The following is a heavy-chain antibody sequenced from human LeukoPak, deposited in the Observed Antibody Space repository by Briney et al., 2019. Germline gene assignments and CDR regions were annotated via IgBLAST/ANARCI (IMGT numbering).Heavy chain of an antibody. Sequence: GGSLRLSCAASGFTFDDYAMHWVRQAPGKGLEWVSGISWNSGSIGYADSVKGRLTISRDNAKNSLYLQMNSLRAEDTALYYCTKFSSASSDFDYWGQGTLVTVSS. V-gene: IGHV3-9*01. CDR2: ISWNSGSI. CDR3: TKFSSASSDFDY. D-gene: IGHD6-13*01. J-gene: IGHJ4*02. CDR1: GFTFDDYA.